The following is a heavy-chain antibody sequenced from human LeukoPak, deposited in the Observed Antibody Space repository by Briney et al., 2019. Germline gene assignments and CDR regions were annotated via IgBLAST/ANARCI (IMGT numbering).Heavy chain of an antibody. CDR3: ARDSTFWSGSYSWFDP. CDR2: ISSSSSYI. CDR1: GFTFSSYS. V-gene: IGHV3-21*05. Sequence: TGGSLRLSCAASGFTFSSYSLNWVRQAPGKGLEWISYISSSSSYIYYADSVKGRFTISRDNAKNSLYLQMNSLRAEDTAVYYCARDSTFWSGSYSWFDPWGQGTLVTVSS. D-gene: IGHD3-3*01. J-gene: IGHJ5*02.